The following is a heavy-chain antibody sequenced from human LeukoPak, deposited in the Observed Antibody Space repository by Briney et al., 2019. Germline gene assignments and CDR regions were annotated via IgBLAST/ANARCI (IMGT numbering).Heavy chain of an antibody. Sequence: GGSLRLSCAASGFTFSSYSMNWVRQAPGKGLEWVAAISYDGNTQHYADPVKGRFTISRDNSKSKVYLQIDTLTIEDSAVYYCVKPYPTLTTSSVLDTWGQGTLVTVSS. D-gene: IGHD4-17*01. J-gene: IGHJ5*01. CDR2: ISYDGNTQ. CDR3: VKPYPTLTTSSVLDT. V-gene: IGHV3-30*18. CDR1: GFTFSSYS.